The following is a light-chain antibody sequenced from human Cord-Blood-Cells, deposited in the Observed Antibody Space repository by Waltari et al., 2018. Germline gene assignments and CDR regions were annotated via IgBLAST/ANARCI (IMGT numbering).Light chain of an antibody. V-gene: IGLV2-23*02. CDR3: CSYAGSSTLV. CDR1: SSAVGSYNL. J-gene: IGLJ1*01. CDR2: EVS. Sequence: QSALTQPASVSGSPGQLITISCTGTSSAVGSYNLVSWYQQHPGKAPKLMIYEVSKRPSGVSNRFSGSKSGNTASLTISGLQAEDEADYYCCSYAGSSTLVFGTGTKVTVL.